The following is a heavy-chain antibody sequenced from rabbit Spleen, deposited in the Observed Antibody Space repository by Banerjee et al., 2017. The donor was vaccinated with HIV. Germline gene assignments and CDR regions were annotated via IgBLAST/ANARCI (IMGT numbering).Heavy chain of an antibody. CDR1: GVSFSGDSY. J-gene: IGHJ4*01. V-gene: IGHV1S40*01. Sequence: QSLEESGGDLVKPGASLTLTCTASGVSFSGDSYMCWVRQAPGKGLEWIACIDAGSSGFTYYASWAKGRFTISKTSSTTVTLQMTSLAAADTAPYFCARETKYSVYAFNLWGPGTLVTVS. CDR3: ARETKYSVYAFNL. CDR2: IDAGSSGFT. D-gene: IGHD6-1*01.